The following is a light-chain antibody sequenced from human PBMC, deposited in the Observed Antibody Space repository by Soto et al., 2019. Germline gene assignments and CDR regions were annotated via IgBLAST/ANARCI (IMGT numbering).Light chain of an antibody. Sequence: EIVLTQSPATLSLSPGERATLSCRASQSVSSYLAWYQQKPGQAPRLLIYDASNRATGIPARFSGSGSGTDFTLTISSLEPEDFAVYYCQQRSNWPPRYTFGQETTLEIK. CDR2: DAS. CDR1: QSVSSY. J-gene: IGKJ2*01. V-gene: IGKV3-11*01. CDR3: QQRSNWPPRYT.